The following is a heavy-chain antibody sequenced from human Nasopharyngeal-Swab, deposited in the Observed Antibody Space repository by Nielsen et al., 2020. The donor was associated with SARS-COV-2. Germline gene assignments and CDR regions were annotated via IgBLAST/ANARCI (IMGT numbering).Heavy chain of an antibody. CDR3: ARGSGGNSFRWVLGKTPAHYFDY. D-gene: IGHD4-23*01. CDR2: IKQDGSEK. J-gene: IGHJ4*02. CDR1: GFTFSSYW. Sequence: GESLKISCAASGFTFSSYWMSWVRQAPGKGLEWVANIKQDGSEKYYVDSVKGRFTISRDNAKNSLYLQMNSLRAEDTAVYYCARGSGGNSFRWVLGKTPAHYFDYWGQGTLVTVSS. V-gene: IGHV3-7*01.